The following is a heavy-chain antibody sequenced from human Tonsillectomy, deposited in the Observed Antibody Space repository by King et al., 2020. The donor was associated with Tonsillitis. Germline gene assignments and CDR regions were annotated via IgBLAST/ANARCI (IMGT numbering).Heavy chain of an antibody. J-gene: IGHJ4*02. Sequence: QLVQSGAEVKKPGSSVKVSCKASGGTFTNYYMHWVRQAPGQGLEWMGIINPSGDTTNYAQKFQGRVTMTKDTSTSTVYMKLSSLRSEDTAVYYCASSIFGVADYYFDYWGQGTLVTVSS. CDR2: INPSGDTT. V-gene: IGHV1-46*03. D-gene: IGHD3-3*01. CDR1: GGTFTNYY. CDR3: ASSIFGVADYYFDY.